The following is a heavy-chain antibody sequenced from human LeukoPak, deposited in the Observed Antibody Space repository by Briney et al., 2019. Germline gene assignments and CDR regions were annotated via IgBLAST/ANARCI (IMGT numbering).Heavy chain of an antibody. D-gene: IGHD3-22*01. CDR3: ASRGQNNYYDSSGYYPFDY. CDR2: INHSGST. J-gene: IGHJ4*02. CDR1: GGSFSGYY. Sequence: SETLSLTCAVYGGSFSGYYWSWIRQPPGKGLEWIGEINHSGSTNYNPSLKSRVTISVDTSKNQFSLKLSSVTAADTAVYYCASRGQNNYYDSSGYYPFDYWGQGTLVTVSS. V-gene: IGHV4-34*01.